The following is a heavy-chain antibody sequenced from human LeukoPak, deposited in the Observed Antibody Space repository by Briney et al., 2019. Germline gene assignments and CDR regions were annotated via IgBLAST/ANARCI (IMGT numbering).Heavy chain of an antibody. D-gene: IGHD1-26*01. Sequence: GASVKVSCKASGYTFINYYIHWVRQAPGHGLVWMGVINPTGGSTSYAQKFQGRVTMTRDTSTSTVSMELSSLRSEDTAVYYCARDGTWDLHYWSQGTLVTVSS. CDR1: GYTFINYY. J-gene: IGHJ4*02. V-gene: IGHV1-46*01. CDR3: ARDGTWDLHY. CDR2: INPTGGST.